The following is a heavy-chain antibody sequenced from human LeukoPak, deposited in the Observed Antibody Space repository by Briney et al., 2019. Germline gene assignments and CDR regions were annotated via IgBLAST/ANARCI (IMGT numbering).Heavy chain of an antibody. V-gene: IGHV4-34*01. CDR1: GGSLSGYY. CDR3: ARGPKYPSPPRYYDSSGYQNWFDP. D-gene: IGHD3-22*01. J-gene: IGHJ5*02. Sequence: PSETLSLTCAVYGGSLSGYYWSWIRQPPGKGVEWIGEINHSGSTNYNTSLKSRVTISVDTSKNQFSLKLSSVTAADTAVYYCARGPKYPSPPRYYDSSGYQNWFDPWGQGTLVTVSS. CDR2: INHSGST.